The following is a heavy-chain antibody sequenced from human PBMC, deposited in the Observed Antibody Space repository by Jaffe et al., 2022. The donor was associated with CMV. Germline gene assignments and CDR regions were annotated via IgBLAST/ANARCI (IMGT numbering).Heavy chain of an antibody. J-gene: IGHJ6*02. CDR1: GFTFSSYG. CDR2: ISYDGSNK. Sequence: QVQLVESGGGVVQPGRSLRLSCAASGFTFSSYGMHWVRQAPGKGLEWVAVISYDGSNKYYADSVKGRFTISRDNSKNTLYLQMNSLRAEDTAVYYCAKDVLPIQYDSSGYSTHVPFYYYGMDVWGQGTTVTVSS. D-gene: IGHD3-22*01. V-gene: IGHV3-30*18. CDR3: AKDVLPIQYDSSGYSTHVPFYYYGMDV.